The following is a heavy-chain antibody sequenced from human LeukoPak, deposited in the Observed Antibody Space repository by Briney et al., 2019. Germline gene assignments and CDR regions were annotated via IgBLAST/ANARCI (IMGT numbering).Heavy chain of an antibody. CDR1: GYTFTDYY. CDR3: ARSYFDVLTNYYMWLAP. CDR2: INLNSGDT. Sequence: ASVKVSCKASGYTFTDYYIHWVRQAPGQGLEWMGWINLNSGDTYYAQNFQDRITMTGDTSISTAYLELSSLRSDDTAVFYCARSYFDVLTNYYMWLAPWGQGTLVTVSS. V-gene: IGHV1-2*02. D-gene: IGHD3-9*01. J-gene: IGHJ5*02.